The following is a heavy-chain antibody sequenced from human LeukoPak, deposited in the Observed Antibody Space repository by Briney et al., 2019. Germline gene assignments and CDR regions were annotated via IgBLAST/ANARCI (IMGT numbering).Heavy chain of an antibody. CDR3: ARVRVVPAAIRKGWFDP. Sequence: SETLSLTCAVYGGSFSGYYWRWIRQPPGKGLEWIGEINHSGSTNYNPSLKSRVTISVDTSKNQFSLKLSSVTAADTAVYYCARVRVVPAAIRKGWFDPWGQGTLVTVSS. D-gene: IGHD2-2*02. V-gene: IGHV4-34*01. CDR1: GGSFSGYY. J-gene: IGHJ5*02. CDR2: INHSGST.